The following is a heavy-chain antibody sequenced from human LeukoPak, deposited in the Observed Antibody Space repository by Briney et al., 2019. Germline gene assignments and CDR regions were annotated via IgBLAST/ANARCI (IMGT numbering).Heavy chain of an antibody. CDR3: ARGPV. CDR2: INHSGST. CDR1: GGSFSGYY. V-gene: IGHV4-34*01. Sequence: PSETLSLTCAVYGGSFSGYYWSWIRQPPGQGLEWIGEINHSGSTNYNSSLKSRVTISVDTSKNQFSLKLSSVTAADTAVYYCARGPVWGQGTLVTVSS. J-gene: IGHJ4*02.